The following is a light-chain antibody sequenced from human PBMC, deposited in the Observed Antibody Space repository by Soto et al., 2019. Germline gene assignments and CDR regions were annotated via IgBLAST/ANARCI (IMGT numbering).Light chain of an antibody. CDR2: AAS. J-gene: IGKJ1*01. Sequence: EILMTQSPGTLSVSPGERATLSGRASQSVSSNLSWYQRKPGQAPRLLIYAASTRATCIPARFSASGSGTEFTLTISSLQSQEFAVYYCPQYNYSPQTFGQGTKVEIK. V-gene: IGKV3-15*01. CDR1: QSVSSN. CDR3: PQYNYSPQT.